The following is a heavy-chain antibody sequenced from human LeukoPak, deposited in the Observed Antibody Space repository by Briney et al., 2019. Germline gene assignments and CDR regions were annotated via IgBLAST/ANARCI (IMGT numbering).Heavy chain of an antibody. D-gene: IGHD2-2*01. V-gene: IGHV1-18*01. CDR1: GYTFTSYG. Sequence: ASVKVSCKASGYTFTSYGISWVRQAPGQGLEWMGWISAYNGNTNYAQKLQGRVTMTTDTSTSTAYMELRSLRSDDTAVYYCARERRGYCSSTSCLPTLDYWGQGTLVTVSS. CDR2: ISAYNGNT. J-gene: IGHJ4*02. CDR3: ARERRGYCSSTSCLPTLDY.